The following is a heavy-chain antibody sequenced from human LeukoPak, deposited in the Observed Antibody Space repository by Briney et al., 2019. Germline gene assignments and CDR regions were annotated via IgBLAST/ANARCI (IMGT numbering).Heavy chain of an antibody. D-gene: IGHD3-10*01. V-gene: IGHV1-69*05. CDR1: GGTFSNYA. CDR3: VRRQALRGRHRAFDP. J-gene: IGHJ5*02. Sequence: ASVKVSCKASGGTFSNYAVSWVRQAPGQGLEWLGGIIPMFGSGKYPQKFQGRVTITTDEPTTTVYMELVSLTSEDTAVYYCVRRQALRGRHRAFDPWGRGTLVTVTS. CDR2: IIPMFGSG.